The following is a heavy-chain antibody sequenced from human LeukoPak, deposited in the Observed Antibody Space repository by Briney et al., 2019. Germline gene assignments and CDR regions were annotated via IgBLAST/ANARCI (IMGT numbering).Heavy chain of an antibody. Sequence: ASVKVSCRASGYTFTSYGISWVRQAPGQGLEWMGWISAYNGNTNYAQKLQGRVTMTTDTSTSTAYMELRSLRSDDTAVYYCARDSTVGSSGWYGWDYWGQGTLVTVSS. CDR1: GYTFTSYG. V-gene: IGHV1-18*01. CDR3: ARDSTVGSSGWYGWDY. CDR2: ISAYNGNT. J-gene: IGHJ4*02. D-gene: IGHD6-19*01.